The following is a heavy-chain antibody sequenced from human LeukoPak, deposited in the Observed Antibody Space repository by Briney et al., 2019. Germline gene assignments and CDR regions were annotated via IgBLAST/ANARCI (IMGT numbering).Heavy chain of an antibody. CDR2: IVSSGTYI. Sequence: GGSLRLSCAASEFTFSSYSMNWVRQDPGKGLEWVSSIVSSGTYIYYAGSVKGRFTISRDTVKNSLYLQMNSLRAEDAAVYYCAREHSEAFDIWGQGTMVTVSS. CDR3: AREHSEAFDI. V-gene: IGHV3-21*01. J-gene: IGHJ3*02. D-gene: IGHD2-15*01. CDR1: EFTFSSYS.